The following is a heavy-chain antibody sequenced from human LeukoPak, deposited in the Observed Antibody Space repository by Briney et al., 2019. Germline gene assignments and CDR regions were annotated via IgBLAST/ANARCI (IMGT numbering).Heavy chain of an antibody. CDR1: GFTFSSYE. CDR2: ISGSGGST. Sequence: PGGSLRLSCAASGFTFSSYEMNWVRQAPGRGLEWVSSISGSGAISGSGGSTYYADSVKGRFTISRDNSKNTLYLQMNSLRAEDTAVYYCAREGYSYGNFDYWGQGTLVTVSS. V-gene: IGHV3-23*01. J-gene: IGHJ4*02. CDR3: AREGYSYGNFDY. D-gene: IGHD5-18*01.